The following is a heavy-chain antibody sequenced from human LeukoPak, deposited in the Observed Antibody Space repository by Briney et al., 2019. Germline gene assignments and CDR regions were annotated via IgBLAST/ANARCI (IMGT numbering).Heavy chain of an antibody. Sequence: PGGSLRLSCAASGFTFSSYGMHWVRQAPGNGLEWVAFIRYDGSNKYYADSVKGRFTISRDNSKNTLYLQMNSLRAEDTAVYYCAKDIPSIYSYGDLFDYWGQGTLVTVSS. CDR1: GFTFSSYG. CDR2: IRYDGSNK. J-gene: IGHJ4*02. D-gene: IGHD5-18*01. V-gene: IGHV3-30*02. CDR3: AKDIPSIYSYGDLFDY.